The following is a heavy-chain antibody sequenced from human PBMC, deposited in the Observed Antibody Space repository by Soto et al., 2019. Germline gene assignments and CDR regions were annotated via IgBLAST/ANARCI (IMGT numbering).Heavy chain of an antibody. V-gene: IGHV1-69*06. CDR2: IIPVFGTP. D-gene: IGHD6-13*01. Sequence: QVQLEQSGSEVKKSGSSVKVSCKASGYSFSSHAITWVRQAPGQGLEWMGGIIPVFGTPSYAQKFQGRVTISADTSTNTSSLELRSRRSEDTAVYYCARGGALSTSWYWGDGLDSWGQGTQVTVSS. CDR1: GYSFSSHA. J-gene: IGHJ4*02. CDR3: ARGGALSTSWYWGDGLDS.